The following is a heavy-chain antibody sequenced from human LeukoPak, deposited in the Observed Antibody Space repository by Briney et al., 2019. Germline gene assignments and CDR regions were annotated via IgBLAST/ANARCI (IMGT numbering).Heavy chain of an antibody. CDR2: IYYSGST. Sequence: PSETLSLTCTVSGGSISSGDYSWSWIRQPPGKGLEWIGYIYYSGSTYYNPSLKSRVTISVDTSKNQFSLKLSSVTAADTAVYYCARGRLYYDSTYYFDYWGQGTLVTVSS. V-gene: IGHV4-30-4*01. D-gene: IGHD3-22*01. CDR1: GGSISSGDYS. J-gene: IGHJ4*02. CDR3: ARGRLYYDSTYYFDY.